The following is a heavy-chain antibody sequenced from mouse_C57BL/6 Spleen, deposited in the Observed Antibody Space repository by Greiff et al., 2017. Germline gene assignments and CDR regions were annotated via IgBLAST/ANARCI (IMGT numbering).Heavy chain of an antibody. CDR1: GFSLTSYG. J-gene: IGHJ3*01. Sequence: VQLVESGPGLVQPSPSLSITCTVSGFSLTSYGVHWVRQSPGKGLEWLGVIWSGGSTDYNAAFISRLSISKDNSKSQVFFKMNSLQADDTAIYYCARDYDYDEGLFAYWGQGTLVTVSA. V-gene: IGHV2-2*01. CDR2: IWSGGST. CDR3: ARDYDYDEGLFAY. D-gene: IGHD2-4*01.